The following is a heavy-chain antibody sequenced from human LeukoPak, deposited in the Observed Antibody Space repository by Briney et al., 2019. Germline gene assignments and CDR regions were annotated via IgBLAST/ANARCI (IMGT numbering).Heavy chain of an antibody. D-gene: IGHD6-19*01. CDR2: ISGSGGST. CDR1: GFTFSSYA. V-gene: IGHV3-23*01. CDR3: AKVSEGAVTGPIGY. Sequence: GGSLRLSCAASGFTFSSYAMSWVRQAPGKGLQWVSVISGSGGSTYYADSVKGRFTISRDNAKNTLYLQMNSLRAEDTAIYYCAKVSEGAVTGPIGYWGQGTLITVSS. J-gene: IGHJ4*02.